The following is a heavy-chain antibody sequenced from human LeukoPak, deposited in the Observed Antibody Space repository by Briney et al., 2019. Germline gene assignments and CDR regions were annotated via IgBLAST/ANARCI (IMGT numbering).Heavy chain of an antibody. J-gene: IGHJ4*02. D-gene: IGHD6-13*01. CDR2: INNDGSTT. V-gene: IGHV3-74*01. CDR1: GFTFNSYW. CDR3: AKDLGVVAGSSSFDY. Sequence: GGSLRLSCAASGFTFNSYWMHWVRQAPGKGLVWVSQINNDGSTTRYADSVKGRFTISRDNSKNTLYLQMNSLRAEDTAVYYCAKDLGVVAGSSSFDYWGQGTLVTVSS.